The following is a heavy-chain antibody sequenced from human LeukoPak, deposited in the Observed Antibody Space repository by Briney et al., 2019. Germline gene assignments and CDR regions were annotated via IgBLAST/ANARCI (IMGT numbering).Heavy chain of an antibody. D-gene: IGHD4-11*01. Sequence: QPGGSLRLSCAASGFTFDTYGMHWVRQAPGKGLEWVTFIQYDGNKKYYADSVKGRFTISRDNSNNTLYLQMNSLRAEDTAVYYCAKSPLTTVTTINRDYYFDYWGQGTLVTVSS. CDR2: IQYDGNKK. V-gene: IGHV3-30*02. CDR3: AKSPLTTVTTINRDYYFDY. CDR1: GFTFDTYG. J-gene: IGHJ4*02.